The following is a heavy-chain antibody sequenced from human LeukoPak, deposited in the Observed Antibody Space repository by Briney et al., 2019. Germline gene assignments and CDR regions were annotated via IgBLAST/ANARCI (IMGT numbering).Heavy chain of an antibody. CDR2: TRNKANSYTT. Sequence: PGGSLRLSCAASGFTFSDHYMDWVRQAPGKGLEWVGRTRNKANSYTTEYAASVKGRFTISRDDSKNSLYLQMNSLKTEDTAVYYCAAARGMDVWGQGTTVTVSS. D-gene: IGHD6-13*01. CDR3: AAARGMDV. CDR1: GFTFSDHY. V-gene: IGHV3-72*01. J-gene: IGHJ6*02.